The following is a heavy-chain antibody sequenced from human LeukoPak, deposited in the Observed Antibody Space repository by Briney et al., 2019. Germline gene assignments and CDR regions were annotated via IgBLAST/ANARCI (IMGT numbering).Heavy chain of an antibody. V-gene: IGHV3-23*01. CDR3: AKRRSRNMITFGGVENWFDP. Sequence: PGGSLRLSCAASGFTFGSSGMSWVRQAPGKGLEWVAGISSSATYTYYADSVKGRFTISRDNSKNTLYLQMNSLRAEDTAVYYCAKRRSRNMITFGGVENWFDPWGQGTLVTVSS. D-gene: IGHD3-16*01. CDR1: GFTFGSSG. J-gene: IGHJ5*02. CDR2: ISSSATYT.